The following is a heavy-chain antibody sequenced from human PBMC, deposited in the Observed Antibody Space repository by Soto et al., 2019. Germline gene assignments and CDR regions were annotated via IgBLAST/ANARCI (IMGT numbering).Heavy chain of an antibody. CDR2: ISAYNGNT. Sequence: ASVKVSCKASGYTFTSYGISWVRQAPGQGLEWMGWISAYNGNTNYAQKLQGRVTMTTDTSTSTAYMELRSLRSDDTAVYYCARAKNPYYYGSGSSYCGPGTLVTVSS. D-gene: IGHD3-10*01. J-gene: IGHJ4*02. CDR3: ARAKNPYYYGSGSSY. CDR1: GYTFTSYG. V-gene: IGHV1-18*01.